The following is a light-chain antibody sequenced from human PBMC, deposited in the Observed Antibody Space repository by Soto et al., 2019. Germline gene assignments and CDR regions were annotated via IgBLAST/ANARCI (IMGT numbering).Light chain of an antibody. Sequence: EIVMTQPPATLSVSPGERATLSCRASQSVSSNLAWYQQKPGQAPRLLIYGASTRATGIPARFSGSGSGTEFTLAISRLEPEDFVVYYCQQYSTLPHTVGQGTKVDSK. CDR1: QSVSSN. J-gene: IGKJ2*01. CDR2: GAS. V-gene: IGKV3-15*01. CDR3: QQYSTLPHT.